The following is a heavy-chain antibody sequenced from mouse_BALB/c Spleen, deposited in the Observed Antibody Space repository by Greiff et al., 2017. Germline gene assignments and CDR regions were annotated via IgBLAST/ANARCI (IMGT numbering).Heavy chain of an antibody. CDR1: GYTFTDYW. V-gene: IGHV1-69*01. Sequence: VQLQQSGAELVMPGASVKMSCKASGYTFTDYWMHWVKQRPGQGLEWIGAIDTSDSYTSYNQKFKGKATLTVDESSSTAYMQLSSLTSEDSAVYYCAREGNYLYYFDYWGQGTTLTVSS. CDR2: IDTSDSYT. CDR3: AREGNYLYYFDY. D-gene: IGHD2-1*01. J-gene: IGHJ2*01.